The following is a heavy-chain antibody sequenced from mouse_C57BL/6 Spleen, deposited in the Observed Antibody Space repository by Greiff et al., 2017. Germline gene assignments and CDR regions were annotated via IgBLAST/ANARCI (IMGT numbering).Heavy chain of an antibody. CDR3: TRASLLRYFDY. CDR1: GYSITSGYY. J-gene: IGHJ2*01. V-gene: IGHV3-6*01. Sequence: EVKLVESGPGLVKPSQSLSLTCSVTGYSITSGYYWNWIRQFPGNKLEWMGYISYDGSNNYNPSLKNRISITRDTSKNQFFLKLNSVTTEDTATYYCTRASLLRYFDYWGQGTTLTVSS. D-gene: IGHD1-2*01. CDR2: ISYDGSN.